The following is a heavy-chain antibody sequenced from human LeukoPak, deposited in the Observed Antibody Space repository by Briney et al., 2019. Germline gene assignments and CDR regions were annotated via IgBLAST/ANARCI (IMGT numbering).Heavy chain of an antibody. J-gene: IGHJ4*02. Sequence: GSLRLSCAASGFTFSSYSMNWVRQAPGKGLEWVSSISSSSYIYYADSVKGRFTISRDNAKNSLYLQMNSLRAEDTAVYYCARVGYYDSNVDYWGQGTLVTVSS. D-gene: IGHD3-22*01. CDR3: ARVGYYDSNVDY. CDR1: GFTFSSYS. V-gene: IGHV3-21*01. CDR2: ISSSSYI.